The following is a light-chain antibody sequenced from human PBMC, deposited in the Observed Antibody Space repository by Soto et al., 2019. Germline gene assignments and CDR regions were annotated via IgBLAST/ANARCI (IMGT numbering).Light chain of an antibody. CDR1: SSNIGGGYD. V-gene: IGLV1-40*01. Sequence: QSVLTQPPSVSEAPGQRVTISCTGRSSNIGGGYDVHWFQQLPGTAPKLLFYGKNNRPSGVPDRFSGYTSGTSASLAITGIQTEEEAIYYCQYYDASRGGYVFGTGTKVTVL. CDR2: GKN. CDR3: QYYDASRGGYV. J-gene: IGLJ1*01.